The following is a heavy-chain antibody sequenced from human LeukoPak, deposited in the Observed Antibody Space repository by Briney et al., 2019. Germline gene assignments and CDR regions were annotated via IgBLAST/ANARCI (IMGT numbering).Heavy chain of an antibody. D-gene: IGHD2-2*01. CDR1: GGSFSGYY. CDR2: INHSGST. J-gene: IGHJ6*02. Sequence: PSETLSLTCAVYGGSFSGYYWSWIRQPPGKGLGWIGEINHSGSTNYNPSLKSRVTISVDTSKNQFSLKLSSVTAADTAVYYCATSYCSSTSCYPYYGMDVWGQGTTVTVSS. CDR3: ATSYCSSTSCYPYYGMDV. V-gene: IGHV4-34*01.